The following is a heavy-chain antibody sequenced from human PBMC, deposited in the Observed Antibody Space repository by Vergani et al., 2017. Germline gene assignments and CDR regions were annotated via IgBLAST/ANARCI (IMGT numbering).Heavy chain of an antibody. D-gene: IGHD6-6*01. CDR2: IYSGGST. CDR3: AREALYRSFLYGMDV. J-gene: IGHJ6*02. V-gene: IGHV3-66*02. Sequence: EVQLVESGGGLVQPGGSLRLSCAASGFTVSSNYMSWVRQAPGKGLEWVSVIYSGGSTYYADSVKGRFTISRDNSKKTLYLQMNSLRAEDTAVYYCAREALYRSFLYGMDVWGQGTTVTVSS. CDR1: GFTVSSNY.